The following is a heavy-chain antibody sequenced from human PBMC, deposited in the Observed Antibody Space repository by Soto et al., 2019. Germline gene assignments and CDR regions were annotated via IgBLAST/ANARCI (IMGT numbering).Heavy chain of an antibody. J-gene: IGHJ3*02. CDR1: GFAFSSYS. V-gene: IGHV3-21*01. D-gene: IGHD2-2*01. CDR2: ISSSNIYI. Sequence: PGGSLRLSCAASGFAFSSYSMNWVRQAPGKGLEWVSSISSSNIYIYYADSVKGRFTISRDNAKNSLYLQMNSLRAEDTAVYYCARPHCGTTSCYLGYAFNIWGQGTMVTVSS. CDR3: ARPHCGTTSCYLGYAFNI.